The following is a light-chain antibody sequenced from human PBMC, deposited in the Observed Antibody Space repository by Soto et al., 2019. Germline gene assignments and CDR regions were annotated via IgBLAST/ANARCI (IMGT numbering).Light chain of an antibody. CDR2: DNN. J-gene: IGLJ2*01. CDR3: GTWDSSLSAVV. Sequence: QSVLTQPPSVSAAPGQKVTISCSGSNSNIGNNYVSWYQQLPGTAPKLLIYDNNKRPSGIPDRFSDSRSGTSATLGITGLQTGDEADYYCGTWDSSLSAVVFGGGTKLTVL. CDR1: NSNIGNNY. V-gene: IGLV1-51*01.